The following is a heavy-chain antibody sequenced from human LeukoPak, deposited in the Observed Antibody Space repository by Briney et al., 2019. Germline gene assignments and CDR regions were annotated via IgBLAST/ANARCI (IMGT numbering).Heavy chain of an antibody. V-gene: IGHV3-48*03. CDR3: ARANYYDISGYDY. CDR2: ITSSGNTI. Sequence: GGSLRLSCAASGFTFRSYEMNWVRQAPGKGLEWVSYITSSGNTIYYADSVKGRFTISRDNAKNSLYLQMNSLRAEDTAVYYCARANYYDISGYDYWRQGTLVTVSS. CDR1: GFTFRSYE. J-gene: IGHJ4*02. D-gene: IGHD3-22*01.